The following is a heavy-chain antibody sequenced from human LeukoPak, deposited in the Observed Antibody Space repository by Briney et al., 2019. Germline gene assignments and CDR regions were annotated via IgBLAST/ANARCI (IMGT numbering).Heavy chain of an antibody. CDR1: GASISVYH. CDR3: AKGGVLQYNWFDP. D-gene: IGHD3-10*01. Sequence: SETLSHTCTVSGASISVYHWGWIRQPPGKGPEWIGCIYYNGSANYNPSLKSRVTISGDTSKNQFSLKLSSVTAADTAVYYCAKGGVLQYNWFDPWGQGTLVTVSS. V-gene: IGHV4-59*01. CDR2: IYYNGSA. J-gene: IGHJ5*02.